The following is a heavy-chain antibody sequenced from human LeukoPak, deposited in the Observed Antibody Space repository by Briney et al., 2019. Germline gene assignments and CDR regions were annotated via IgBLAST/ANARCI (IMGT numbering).Heavy chain of an antibody. D-gene: IGHD4-17*01. V-gene: IGHV3-74*01. CDR3: ASSGITVTGSYYSYMDV. J-gene: IGHJ6*03. Sequence: GGSLRLSCAAAGFTFSRYWMFWVRQAPGKGLVCVSRINSDGTTTNYEDSVKGRFTISRDNAKNTLSLQLNSLRAEDTAVYYCASSGITVTGSYYSYMDVWGKGTTVTVSS. CDR1: GFTFSRYW. CDR2: INSDGTTT.